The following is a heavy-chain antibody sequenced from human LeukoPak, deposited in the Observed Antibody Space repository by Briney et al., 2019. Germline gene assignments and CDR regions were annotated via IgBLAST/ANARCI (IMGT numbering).Heavy chain of an antibody. D-gene: IGHD5-12*01. V-gene: IGHV4-59*08. CDR1: GGPISSYY. J-gene: IGHJ4*02. CDR3: ARGRILAARYYFDY. CDR2: IYYSGST. Sequence: PETLSLTCTVSGGPISSYYWSWIRQPPGKGLEWIGYIYYSGSTNYNPSLKSRVTISVDTSKNQFSLKLSSVTAADTAVYYCARGRILAARYYFDYWGPGTLVAVSS.